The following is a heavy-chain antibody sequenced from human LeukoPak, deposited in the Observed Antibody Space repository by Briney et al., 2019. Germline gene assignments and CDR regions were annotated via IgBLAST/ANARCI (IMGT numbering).Heavy chain of an antibody. D-gene: IGHD5-24*01. CDR3: ARMAHGGYWFDP. V-gene: IGHV3-48*03. CDR2: ISSSGSTI. Sequence: GGSLRLSCAASGFTFSSYEMNWVRQAPGKGLEWVSYISSSGSTIYYADSVKGRFTISRDNAKNSLYLQMNSLRVEDAAIYYCARMAHGGYWFDPWGQGTLVTVSS. J-gene: IGHJ5*02. CDR1: GFTFSSYE.